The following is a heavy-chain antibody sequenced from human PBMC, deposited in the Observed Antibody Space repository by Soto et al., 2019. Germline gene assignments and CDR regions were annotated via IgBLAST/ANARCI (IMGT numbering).Heavy chain of an antibody. J-gene: IGHJ5*02. V-gene: IGHV1-2*04. Sequence: ASVKVSCKASGYTFTGYYMHWVRQAPGQGLEWMGWINPNSGGTNYAQKFQGWVTMTRDTSISTAYMELSRLRSDDTAVYYCARDREVEVAGTGGWFDPWGQGTMVTVSS. CDR1: GYTFTGYY. D-gene: IGHD6-19*01. CDR3: ARDREVEVAGTGGWFDP. CDR2: INPNSGGT.